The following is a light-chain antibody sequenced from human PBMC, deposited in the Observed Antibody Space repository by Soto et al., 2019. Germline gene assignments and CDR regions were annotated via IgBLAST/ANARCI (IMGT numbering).Light chain of an antibody. Sequence: EIVLTQSPGTLSLSPGERATLACRASQSVTSSYLAWYQQKPGQTPRLLIYGASNRATGIPDSFSGSGSGTDFSLPIRRLEPEDFAVYYCQHYGSSPPFTFGPGTKVDIK. J-gene: IGKJ3*01. CDR2: GAS. V-gene: IGKV3-20*01. CDR1: QSVTSSY. CDR3: QHYGSSPPFT.